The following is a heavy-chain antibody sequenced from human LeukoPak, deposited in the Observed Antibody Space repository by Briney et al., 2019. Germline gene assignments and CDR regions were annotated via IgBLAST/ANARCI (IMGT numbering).Heavy chain of an antibody. CDR1: GFTFSRNW. CDR2: INTDGAIT. J-gene: IGHJ3*02. Sequence: GGSLRLSCAASGFTFSRNWMRWVRQDPGKGLVWVSRINTDGAITNYADSVKGRFTICRDNAKNSLYLQMNSLRAEDTAVYYCATYCGGDCYSPHDAFDIWGQGTMVTVSS. D-gene: IGHD2-21*02. CDR3: ATYCGGDCYSPHDAFDI. V-gene: IGHV3-74*01.